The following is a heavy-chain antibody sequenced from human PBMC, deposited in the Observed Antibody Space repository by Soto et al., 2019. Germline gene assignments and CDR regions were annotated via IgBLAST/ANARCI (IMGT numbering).Heavy chain of an antibody. J-gene: IGHJ6*02. CDR3: ARSRDGYSFYFYYGMDA. CDR2: ILHDGSAE. CDR1: GCTFTNYD. Sequence: GGSLRLSCAASGCTFTNYDMRWGRQAPGKGLEWMALILHDGSAEYYADSVKGRFTISIDNSKNTLYLQMNSLRAEDTAVYYCARSRDGYSFYFYYGMDAWGQGTTVTVSS. D-gene: IGHD5-18*01. V-gene: IGHV3-30*03.